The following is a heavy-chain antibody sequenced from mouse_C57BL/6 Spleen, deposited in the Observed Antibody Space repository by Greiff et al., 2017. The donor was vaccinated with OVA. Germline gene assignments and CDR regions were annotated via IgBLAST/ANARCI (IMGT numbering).Heavy chain of an antibody. CDR1: GFTFSSYG. J-gene: IGHJ4*01. CDR2: ISSGGSYT. V-gene: IGHV5-6*01. CDR3: AGYGGDY. Sequence: EVKLMESGGDLVKPGGSLKLSCAASGFTFSSYGMSWVRQTPDKRLEWVATISSGGSYTYYPDSVKGRFTISRDNAKNTLYLQMSSLKSEDTAMYYCAGYGGDYWGQGTSVTVSS. D-gene: IGHD2-2*01.